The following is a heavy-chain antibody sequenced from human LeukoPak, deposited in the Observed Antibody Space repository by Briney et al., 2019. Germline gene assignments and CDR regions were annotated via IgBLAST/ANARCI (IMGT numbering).Heavy chain of an antibody. V-gene: IGHV3-11*04. CDR3: ASPPGIAAAGTLIDY. D-gene: IGHD6-13*01. CDR2: ISSSGSTI. CDR1: GFTVSSNY. Sequence: GGSLRLSCAASGFTVSSNYMSWVRQPPGKGLEWVSYISSSGSTIYYADSVKVRFTISRDDAKNSLYLQMNSLRAEDTAVYYCASPPGIAAAGTLIDYWGQGTLVTVSS. J-gene: IGHJ4*02.